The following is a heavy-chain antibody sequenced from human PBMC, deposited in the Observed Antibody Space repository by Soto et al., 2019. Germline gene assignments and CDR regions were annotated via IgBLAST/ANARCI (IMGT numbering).Heavy chain of an antibody. CDR2: ISYDGKQT. CDR3: AKDAKRIAVAGTQVDY. D-gene: IGHD6-19*01. Sequence: GGSLRLSCGAPGVTFKDYGMHWVRQAPGKGLEWVAVISYDGKQTYYADSVKGRFTISKDNSKNTLYLQMNSLRAEDTAVYYCAKDAKRIAVAGTQVDYWGQGTLVTVSS. CDR1: GVTFKDYG. V-gene: IGHV3-30*18. J-gene: IGHJ4*02.